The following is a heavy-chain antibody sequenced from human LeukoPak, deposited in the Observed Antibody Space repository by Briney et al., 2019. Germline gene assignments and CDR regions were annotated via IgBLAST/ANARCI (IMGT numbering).Heavy chain of an antibody. CDR2: ISGSGGST. J-gene: IGHJ6*02. D-gene: IGHD2-2*01. Sequence: GGSLRLSCAASGFTFSSYAMSWDRQAPGKGLEWVSAISGSGGSTYYADSVKGRFTISRDNSKNTLYLQMNSLRAEDTAVYYCAKEGIVVVPAAKVYYYYGMDVWGQGTTVTVSS. CDR1: GFTFSSYA. CDR3: AKEGIVVVPAAKVYYYYGMDV. V-gene: IGHV3-23*01.